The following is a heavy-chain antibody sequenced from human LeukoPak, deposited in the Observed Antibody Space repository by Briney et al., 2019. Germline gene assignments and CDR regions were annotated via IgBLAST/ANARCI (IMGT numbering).Heavy chain of an antibody. Sequence: SETLSLTCTVSGVSISSYYWSWIRQAPGKGLEWIGYIYYSGSTNYNPSLKSRVNISVDRSKNQFSLKLKSVTAADTAVYYCAGGVDYDNNYFQYGMDVWGRGTTVTVSS. D-gene: IGHD3-9*01. J-gene: IGHJ6*02. CDR2: IYYSGST. CDR1: GVSISSYY. V-gene: IGHV4-59*01. CDR3: AGGVDYDNNYFQYGMDV.